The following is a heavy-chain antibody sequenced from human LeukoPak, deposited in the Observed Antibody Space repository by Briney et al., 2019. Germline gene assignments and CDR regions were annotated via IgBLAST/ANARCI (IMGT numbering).Heavy chain of an antibody. V-gene: IGHV3-49*04. CDR1: GFTFSSYS. J-gene: IGHJ4*02. D-gene: IGHD1-26*01. Sequence: GGSLRLSCAASGFTFSSYSMNWVRQAPGKGLEWVGFIRSKAYGGTTEYAASVKGRFTISRDDSKSIAYLQMNSLKTEDTAVYYCEWEGDFDYWGQGTLVTVSS. CDR2: IRSKAYGGTT. CDR3: EWEGDFDY.